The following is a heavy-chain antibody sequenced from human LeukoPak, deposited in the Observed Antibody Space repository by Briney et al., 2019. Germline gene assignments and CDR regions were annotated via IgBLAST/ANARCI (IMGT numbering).Heavy chain of an antibody. D-gene: IGHD5-18*01. CDR1: GGSIRSSSYY. Sequence: TASETLSLTCTVSGGSIRSSSYYWGWIRQPPGKGLEWIGSIYYSGSTYSNPSLKSRVTISVDTSKNQFSLKLSSVTAADTAVYYCARGRRYSYGYSLNWFDPWGQGTLVTVSS. CDR2: IYYSGST. CDR3: ARGRRYSYGYSLNWFDP. J-gene: IGHJ5*02. V-gene: IGHV4-39*07.